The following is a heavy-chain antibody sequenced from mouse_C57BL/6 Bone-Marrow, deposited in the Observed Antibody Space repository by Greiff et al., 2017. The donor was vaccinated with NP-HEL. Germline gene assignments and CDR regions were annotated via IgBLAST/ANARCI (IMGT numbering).Heavy chain of an antibody. CDR3: AKPLLLGFAY. Sequence: QVQLQQPGAELVKPGASVKLSCKASGYTFTSYWMQRVKQRPGQGLEWIGEIDPSDSYTNYNQKFKGKATLTVDTSSSTAYMQLSSLTSEDSAVYYCAKPLLLGFAYWGQGTLVTVSA. D-gene: IGHD1-1*01. CDR2: IDPSDSYT. J-gene: IGHJ3*01. V-gene: IGHV1-50*01. CDR1: GYTFTSYW.